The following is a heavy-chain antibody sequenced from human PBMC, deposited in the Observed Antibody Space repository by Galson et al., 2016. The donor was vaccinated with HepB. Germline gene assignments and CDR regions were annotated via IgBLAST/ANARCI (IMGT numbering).Heavy chain of an antibody. D-gene: IGHD5-24*01. Sequence: SETLSLTCTVSGGSINSSSYYWGWIRQPPGKGLEWIGEINHSGDTNYNPSLESRVTISKDTSKNQFSLKLTSLTAADTAVYYCARARNPATIRTPLRWWGQGTLVTVSS. J-gene: IGHJ4*02. CDR1: GGSINSSSYY. CDR3: ARARNPATIRTPLRW. CDR2: INHSGDT. V-gene: IGHV4-39*07.